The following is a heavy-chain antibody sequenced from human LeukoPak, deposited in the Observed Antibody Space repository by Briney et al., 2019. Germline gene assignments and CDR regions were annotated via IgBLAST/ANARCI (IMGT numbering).Heavy chain of an antibody. CDR2: IYYSGST. V-gene: IGHV4-31*03. CDR1: GGSISSGGYH. CDR3: ARDSGDWFDP. J-gene: IGHJ5*02. Sequence: SETLSLTCTDSGGSISSGGYHWSWIRQHPGKGLEWIGYIYYSGSTYYNPSLKSRLTISVDTSKNQFSLKLSSVTAADTAVYYCARDSGDWFDPWGQGTLVTVSS.